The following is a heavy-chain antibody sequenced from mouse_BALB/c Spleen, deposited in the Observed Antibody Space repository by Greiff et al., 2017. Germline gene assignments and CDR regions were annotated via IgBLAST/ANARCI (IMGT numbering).Heavy chain of an antibody. Sequence: DVKLQESGPGLVKPSQSLSLTCSVTGYSITSGYYWNWIRQFPGNKLEWMGYISYDGSNNYNPSLKNRISITRDTSKNQFFLKLNSVTTEDTATYYCAIWYYAMDYWGQGTSVTVSS. CDR1: GYSITSGYY. CDR3: AIWYYAMDY. J-gene: IGHJ4*01. CDR2: ISYDGSN. D-gene: IGHD1-1*02. V-gene: IGHV3-6*02.